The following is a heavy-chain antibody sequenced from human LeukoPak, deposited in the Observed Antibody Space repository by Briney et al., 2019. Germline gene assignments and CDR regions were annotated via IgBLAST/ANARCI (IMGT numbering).Heavy chain of an antibody. J-gene: IGHJ4*02. CDR1: GGTFSSYA. CDR2: IIPIFGIA. CDR3: ARAEGSIAVAGTLDY. D-gene: IGHD6-19*01. V-gene: IGHV1-69*04. Sequence: SVKLSCKASGGTFSSYAISWVRQAPGQGLEWMGRIIPIFGIANYAQKFQGRVTITADKSTSTAYMELSSLRSEDTAVYYCARAEGSIAVAGTLDYWGQGTLVTVSS.